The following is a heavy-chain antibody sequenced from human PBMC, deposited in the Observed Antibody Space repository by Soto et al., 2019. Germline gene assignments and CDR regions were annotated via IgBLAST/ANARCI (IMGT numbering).Heavy chain of an antibody. V-gene: IGHV3-23*01. CDR3: AKEKIASTVADFFDY. D-gene: IGHD6-19*01. Sequence: EVHLLESGVGLVQPGGSLRLSCAASGFTFNNYAMTWVRQTPGKGLQWVSTISGSGISTFYADSVRGRFTISRDNSKNTLYLQMTSLRAEDTALYSCAKEKIASTVADFFDYCSQVTLVTVAS. J-gene: IGHJ4*02. CDR2: ISGSGIST. CDR1: GFTFNNYA.